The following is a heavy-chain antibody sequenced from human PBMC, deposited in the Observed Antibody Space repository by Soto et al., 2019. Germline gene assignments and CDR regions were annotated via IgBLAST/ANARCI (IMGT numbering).Heavy chain of an antibody. D-gene: IGHD2-8*01. J-gene: IGHJ3*02. Sequence: EVQLLESGGGLVQPGGSLRLSCAASGFTFSSYAMSWVRQAPGKGLEWDSAITASGDTTYYADSVKGRFTISRDNSKSTMYLQRNSLRAADTAVYYCAKVRPLDDCTHSSCLCAFDMWGQGTMVTVSS. CDR1: GFTFSSYA. V-gene: IGHV3-23*01. CDR3: AKVRPLDDCTHSSCLCAFDM. CDR2: ITASGDTT.